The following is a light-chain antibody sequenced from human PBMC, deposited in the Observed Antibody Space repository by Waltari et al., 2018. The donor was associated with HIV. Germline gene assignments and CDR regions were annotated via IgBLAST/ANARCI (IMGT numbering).Light chain of an antibody. J-gene: IGLJ3*02. CDR1: SSPIGRKT. Sequence: QSVLPQPPSASGTPGQRVTISCSGGSSPIGRKTVVWYQQLPGTAPKLLIYSNDQRPSGIPDRFSGSKSGTSASLAISGLQSEDEADYYCAAWDDSLNVWVFGGGTKLTVL. CDR2: SND. V-gene: IGLV1-44*01. CDR3: AAWDDSLNVWV.